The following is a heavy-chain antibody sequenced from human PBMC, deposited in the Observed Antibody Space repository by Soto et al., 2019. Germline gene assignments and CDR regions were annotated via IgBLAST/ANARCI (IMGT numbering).Heavy chain of an antibody. CDR2: IKHDTSEA. D-gene: IGHD3-16*02. CDR3: ARDGLLFSGPYRPSRFDY. V-gene: IGHV3-7*03. CDR1: GFKFSSYW. Sequence: GGSLRLSCAASGFKFSSYWMSWVRQAPGKGLEWVGNIKHDTSEAHYADSVKGRFTITRDNIKNFLFLQMNGLRADDTASYYCARDGLLFSGPYRPSRFDYWGLGTLVTVSS. J-gene: IGHJ4*02.